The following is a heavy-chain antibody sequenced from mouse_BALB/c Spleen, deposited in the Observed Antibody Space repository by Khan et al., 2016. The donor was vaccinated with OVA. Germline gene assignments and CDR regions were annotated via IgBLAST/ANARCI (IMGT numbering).Heavy chain of an antibody. CDR1: GFTFSSFG. CDR2: VSSGSSTI. J-gene: IGHJ1*01. V-gene: IGHV5-17*02. CDR3: ARSGGNFHWYFDV. D-gene: IGHD2-1*01. Sequence: EVQGVESGGGLVQPGGSRKLSCAASGFTFSSFGMHWVRQAPKKGLEWVAYVSSGSSTIYYVDTVKGRFTISRDYHKHTLFLQMTSLRSDDTAMYYCARSGGNFHWYFDVWRAGTSVTVSS.